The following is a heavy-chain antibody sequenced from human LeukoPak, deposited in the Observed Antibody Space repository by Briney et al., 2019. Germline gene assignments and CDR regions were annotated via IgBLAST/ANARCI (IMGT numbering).Heavy chain of an antibody. J-gene: IGHJ3*01. CDR2: ITTDGDRT. D-gene: IGHD1-26*01. CDR1: GFTFNSYA. V-gene: IGHV3-64*01. CDR3: ARDLLVGATAFGF. Sequence: GGSLRLSCVASGFTFNSYAMHWVRQAPGKGLEYVSAITTDGDRTYYANSVRGRFTISRDNSKNTLYLQMGSLRAEDMAVYYCARDLLVGATAFGFWGQGTMVTVSS.